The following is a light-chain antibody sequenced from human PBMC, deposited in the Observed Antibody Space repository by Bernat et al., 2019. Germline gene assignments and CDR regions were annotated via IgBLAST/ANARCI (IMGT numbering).Light chain of an antibody. CDR3: GAWDSTLKAYV. CDR2: END. J-gene: IGLJ1*01. V-gene: IGLV1-51*02. Sequence: QSVLTQPPSVSAAPGQKVTISCSGSSSNIGKNYLTWYHQLPGTAPKLLIYENDKRPSGIPDRFSASKSGTSATLGITRLQTGDEADYYCGAWDSTLKAYVFGSGTKVTVL. CDR1: SSNIGKNY.